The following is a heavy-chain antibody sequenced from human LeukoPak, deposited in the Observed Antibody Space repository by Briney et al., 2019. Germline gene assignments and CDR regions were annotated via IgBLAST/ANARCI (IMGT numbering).Heavy chain of an antibody. Sequence: SETLSLTCAVSGGFISNGNWWGWFRQSPGKGLEWIGEIHHSVGTNCSPSLKSRIAISMDQSKNQFSLNVTSVTAADTAMYYCARKGPVTIADYWGRGILVTVSS. CDR1: GGFISNGNW. D-gene: IGHD4-11*01. J-gene: IGHJ4*02. CDR2: IHHSVGT. CDR3: ARKGPVTIADY. V-gene: IGHV4-4*02.